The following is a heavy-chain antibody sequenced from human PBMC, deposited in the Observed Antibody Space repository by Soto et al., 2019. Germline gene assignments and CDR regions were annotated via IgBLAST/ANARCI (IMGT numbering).Heavy chain of an antibody. CDR1: GFTFSSYA. J-gene: IGHJ4*02. D-gene: IGHD4-17*01. CDR2: ISGSGGST. Sequence: EVQLLESGGGLVQPGGSLRLSCAASGFTFSSYAMSWVRQAPGKGLGWVSAISGSGGSTYYADSVKGRFTISRDNSKNTLYLQMNSLRAEDTAVYYCANQLGGVTTNREKGYWGQGTLVTVSS. CDR3: ANQLGGVTTNREKGY. V-gene: IGHV3-23*01.